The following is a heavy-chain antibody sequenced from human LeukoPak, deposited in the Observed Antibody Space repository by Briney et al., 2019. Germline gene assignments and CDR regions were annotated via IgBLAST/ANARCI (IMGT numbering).Heavy chain of an antibody. CDR1: GGTFSSYA. CDR2: IIPIFGTA. J-gene: IGHJ3*02. Sequence: GASVKVSCKASGGTFSSYAISWVRQAPGQGLEWMGGIIPIFGTANYAQKFQGRVTITADESTSTAYMELSSLRPEDTAVYYCARAHHYYDSSGYYRDAFDIWGQGTMVTVSS. CDR3: ARAHHYYDSSGYYRDAFDI. V-gene: IGHV1-69*13. D-gene: IGHD3-22*01.